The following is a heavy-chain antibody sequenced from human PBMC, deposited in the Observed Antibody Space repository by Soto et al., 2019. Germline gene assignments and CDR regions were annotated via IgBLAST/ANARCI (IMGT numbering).Heavy chain of an antibody. D-gene: IGHD3-10*01. V-gene: IGHV3-30*18. CDR3: AKDKGKDVNWFDP. J-gene: IGHJ5*02. CDR1: GFTFSSYG. Sequence: GGSLRLSCAASGFTFSSYGMHWVRQAPGKGLEWVAVISYDGSNKYYADSVKGRFTISRDNSKNTLYLQMNSLRAEDTAVYYCAKDKGKDVNWFDPWGQGTLVTVSS. CDR2: ISYDGSNK.